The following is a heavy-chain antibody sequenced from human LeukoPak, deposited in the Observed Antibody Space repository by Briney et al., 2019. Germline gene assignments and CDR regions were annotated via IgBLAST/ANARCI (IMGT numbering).Heavy chain of an antibody. V-gene: IGHV1-2*02. CDR1: GYTFTGYY. Sequence: GASVKVSCKASGYTFTGYYMHWVRQAPGQGLEWMGWINPNSGGTNYAQKFQGRVTMTRDTSISTAYMELSRLRSDDTAVYYCARVPLGDFWSGYPSWGYWGQGALVTVSS. J-gene: IGHJ4*02. CDR3: ARVPLGDFWSGYPSWGY. CDR2: INPNSGGT. D-gene: IGHD3-3*01.